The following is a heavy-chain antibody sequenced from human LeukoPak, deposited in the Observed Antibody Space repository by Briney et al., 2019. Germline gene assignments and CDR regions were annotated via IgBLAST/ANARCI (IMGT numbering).Heavy chain of an antibody. CDR3: ARDFRRYFDY. Sequence: GGSLRLSCAASGFTFSSYEMNWVRQAPGKGLEWVSYISSSGSTIYYADSVKGRFTISRGNAKNTLYLQINSLRAEDTAVYYCARDFRRYFDYWGQGTLVTVSS. CDR1: GFTFSSYE. J-gene: IGHJ4*02. CDR2: ISSSGSTI. V-gene: IGHV3-48*03.